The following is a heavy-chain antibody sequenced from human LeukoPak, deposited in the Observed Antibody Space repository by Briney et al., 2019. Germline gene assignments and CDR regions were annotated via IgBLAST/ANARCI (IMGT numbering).Heavy chain of an antibody. CDR1: GGTFSSYA. CDR2: IDPNSGGT. D-gene: IGHD6-13*01. J-gene: IGHJ4*02. Sequence: ASVKVSCKASGGTFSSYALSWVRQAPGQGLEWMGWIDPNSGGTNYAQKFQGRVTMTRDTSISTAYMELSRLRSDDTAVYYCARVQRYSSSWYDYWGQGTLVTVSS. V-gene: IGHV1-2*02. CDR3: ARVQRYSSSWYDY.